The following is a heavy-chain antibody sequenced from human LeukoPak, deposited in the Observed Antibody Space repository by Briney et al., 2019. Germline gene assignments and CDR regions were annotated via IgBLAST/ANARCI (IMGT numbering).Heavy chain of an antibody. Sequence: ETLSLTCAVSGGSISSGGYSWSWIRQPPGKGLEWVSAISGSGGSTYYADSVKGRFTISRDNSKNTLYLQMNSLRAEDTAVYYCAKELGYSYGTTSYYYYGMDVWGQGTTVTVSS. CDR2: ISGSGGST. CDR3: AKELGYSYGTTSYYYYGMDV. D-gene: IGHD5-18*01. CDR1: GGSISSGGYS. V-gene: IGHV3-23*01. J-gene: IGHJ6*02.